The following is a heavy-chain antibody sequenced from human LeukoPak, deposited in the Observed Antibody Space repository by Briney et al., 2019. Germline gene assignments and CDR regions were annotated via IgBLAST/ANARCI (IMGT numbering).Heavy chain of an antibody. V-gene: IGHV3-53*01. CDR1: GFTVSSNY. Sequence: GGSLRLSCAASGFTVSSNYMSWVRQAPGKGLEWVSVIYSGGSTYYADSVKGRFTISRDNSKNTLYLQMNSLRAEDTAVYYCARWGHYYDSSGPIDYWGQGTLVTVSS. D-gene: IGHD3-22*01. J-gene: IGHJ4*02. CDR2: IYSGGST. CDR3: ARWGHYYDSSGPIDY.